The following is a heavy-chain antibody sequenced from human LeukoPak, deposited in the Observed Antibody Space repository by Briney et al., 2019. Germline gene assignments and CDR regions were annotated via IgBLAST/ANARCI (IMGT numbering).Heavy chain of an antibody. V-gene: IGHV3-9*01. CDR3: ARNSGTNWFDP. J-gene: IGHJ5*02. CDR1: GFTFDDYA. D-gene: IGHD1-26*01. Sequence: GRSLRLSCAASGFTFDDYAMHWVRQAPGKGLEWVSGISWNSGSIGYADSVKGRFTISRHNSKNTLYLQMNSLRAEDTAVYYCARNSGTNWFDPWGRGTLVTVSS. CDR2: ISWNSGSI.